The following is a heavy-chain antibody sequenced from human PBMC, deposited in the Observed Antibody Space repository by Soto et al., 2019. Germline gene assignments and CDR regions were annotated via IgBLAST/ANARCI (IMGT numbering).Heavy chain of an antibody. Sequence: VQLLESGGDLVQPGGSLRLSCTASGFTFSSYGMHWVRQAPGKGLEWVAVISYDGSNKYYADSVKGRFTISRDNSNNTLYLQMNSLRAEDTAVYYCAKDDYDILTGYYRSFDYGMDVWGQGTTVTVSS. CDR1: GFTFSSYG. V-gene: IGHV3-30*18. CDR3: AKDDYDILTGYYRSFDYGMDV. D-gene: IGHD3-9*01. J-gene: IGHJ6*02. CDR2: ISYDGSNK.